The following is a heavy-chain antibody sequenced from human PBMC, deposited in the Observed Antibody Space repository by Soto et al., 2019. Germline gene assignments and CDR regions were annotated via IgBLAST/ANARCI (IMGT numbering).Heavy chain of an antibody. CDR2: IIPMFGTP. J-gene: IGHJ4*02. CDR1: GGTFRSYA. Sequence: SVKVSCKASGGTFRSYAISWVRQAPGQGLEWMGGIIPMFGTPNYAQRSQGRVTITADESTSTAYMELSSLRSDDTAVYYCARDFNGQPLPHYWGQGTLVTVSS. D-gene: IGHD2-2*01. V-gene: IGHV1-69*13. CDR3: ARDFNGQPLPHY.